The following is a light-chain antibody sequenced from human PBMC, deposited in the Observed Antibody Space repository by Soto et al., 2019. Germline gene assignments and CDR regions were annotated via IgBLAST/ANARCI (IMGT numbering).Light chain of an antibody. V-gene: IGKV3-20*01. CDR1: QSVSSNY. CDR3: QQYNYWPWT. Sequence: EIVLTQSPGTLSLSPGERATLSCRASQSVSSNYLAWYQQKPGQTPRLLIYGASNRATGIPDRFSGSGSGTDFTLTISRLEPEDFAVYYCQQYNYWPWTFGQGTKVDIK. J-gene: IGKJ1*01. CDR2: GAS.